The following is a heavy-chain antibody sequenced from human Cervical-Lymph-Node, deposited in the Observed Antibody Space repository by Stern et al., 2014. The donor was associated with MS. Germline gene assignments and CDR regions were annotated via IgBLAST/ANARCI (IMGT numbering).Heavy chain of an antibody. D-gene: IGHD2-8*01. CDR3: GRRNCPNGICYIDY. J-gene: IGHJ4*02. Sequence: QDQLVQSGPEVKKPGASVQVSCKTSGYTFTDYYIHWVRQAPGQGLAWVGLIKPHSGVTDYAQPFQGRVNLTVETSTTTSYMDLRSLRYDDTAVYYCGRRNCPNGICYIDYWGQGSLVTVSS. CDR1: GYTFTDYY. V-gene: IGHV1-2*06. CDR2: IKPHSGVT.